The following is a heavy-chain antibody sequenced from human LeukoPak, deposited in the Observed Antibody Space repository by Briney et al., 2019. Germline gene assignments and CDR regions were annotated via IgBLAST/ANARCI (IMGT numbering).Heavy chain of an antibody. Sequence: SETLSLTCTVSGGPISSYYWSWLPQPPGKGLEWLGYIYYSGSTNYKPSLKSRVTISVDTSKNQFSLKQSSVTAADTAVYYCAKSPEGLAYYYGMDVWGQGTTVIVSS. V-gene: IGHV4-59*08. CDR3: AKSPEGLAYYYGMDV. CDR1: GGPISSYY. CDR2: IYYSGST. J-gene: IGHJ6*02.